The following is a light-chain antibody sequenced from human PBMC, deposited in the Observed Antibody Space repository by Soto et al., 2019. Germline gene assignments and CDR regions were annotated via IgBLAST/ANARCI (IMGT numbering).Light chain of an antibody. V-gene: IGKV3-11*01. CDR2: DAS. CDR1: QSVSSY. J-gene: IGKJ1*01. CDR3: QQRSNWPTWT. Sequence: ILFTQDPATLSLSPGDRATLSCRASQSVSSYLAWDQQKPGQAQRLLIYDASNRANGIPARFSGSGSWTDLTLTISSLEPEDLAVYYCQQRSNWPTWTFGQGTKVDIK.